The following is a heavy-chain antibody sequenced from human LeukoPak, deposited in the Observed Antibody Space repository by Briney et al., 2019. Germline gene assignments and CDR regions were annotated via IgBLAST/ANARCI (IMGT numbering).Heavy chain of an antibody. D-gene: IGHD2-2*03. Sequence: SQTLSLTCTVSGGSISSGGYFWSWIRQPAGKGLEWIGRIYTSGTTNYNPSLKSRLTISVDTSKNQFSLKLSSATAADTAVYYCARDGYCSSISCYDAFDIWGQGTTVTVSS. CDR2: IYTSGTT. J-gene: IGHJ3*02. CDR3: ARDGYCSSISCYDAFDI. V-gene: IGHV4-61*02. CDR1: GGSISSGGYF.